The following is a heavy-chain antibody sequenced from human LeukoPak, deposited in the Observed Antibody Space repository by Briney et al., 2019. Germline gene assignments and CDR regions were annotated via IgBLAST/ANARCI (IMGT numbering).Heavy chain of an antibody. CDR3: ARARGYSYGETPLYFDY. J-gene: IGHJ4*02. D-gene: IGHD5-18*01. V-gene: IGHV4-31*11. CDR1: GGSISSVGYS. CDR2: IYYSGST. Sequence: PSETLSLTCAVSGGSISSVGYSWTWFRQPPGKGREGIGYIYYSGSTYYNPSLKSRVTISVDTSKNQFSLKLSSVTAADTAVYYCARARGYSYGETPLYFDYWGQGTLVTVSS.